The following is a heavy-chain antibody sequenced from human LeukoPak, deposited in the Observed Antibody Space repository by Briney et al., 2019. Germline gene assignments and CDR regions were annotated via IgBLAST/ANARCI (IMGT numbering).Heavy chain of an antibody. V-gene: IGHV3-30*18. J-gene: IGHJ4*02. CDR2: ISYDGSNK. CDR3: AKHGGDNSGYNSAY. Sequence: GGSLRLSCAASGFTFSNYWMSWVRQAPGKGLEWVAVISYDGSNKYYAASVKGRFTISRDNSKNTLHLQLNNLRAEDTAVYYRAKHGGDNSGYNSAYWGQGTLVTVSS. D-gene: IGHD3-22*01. CDR1: GFTFSNYW.